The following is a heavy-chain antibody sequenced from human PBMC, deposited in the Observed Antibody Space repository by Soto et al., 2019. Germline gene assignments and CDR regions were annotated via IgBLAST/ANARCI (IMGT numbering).Heavy chain of an antibody. CDR1: GGTFSGYA. V-gene: IGHV1-69*01. D-gene: IGHD3-22*01. CDR2: IIPIFGTA. J-gene: IGHJ4*02. CDR3: ARDGTLYDSSGYYYLY. Sequence: QVQLVQSGAEVKKPGSSVKVSCKASGGTFSGYAISWVRQAPGQGLEWMGGIIPIFGTANYAQKFQGRVTITADESTRTAYMELSSLRSEDTAVYYCARDGTLYDSSGYYYLYWGQGTLVTVSS.